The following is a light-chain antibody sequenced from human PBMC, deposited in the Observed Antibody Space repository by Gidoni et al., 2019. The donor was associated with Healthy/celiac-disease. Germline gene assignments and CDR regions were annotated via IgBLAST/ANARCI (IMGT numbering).Light chain of an antibody. Sequence: QSVLTQPPSVSGAPGQGVTISCTGSSSNIGAGYDVHWYQQLPGTAPNLLIYGNSNRPSGVPDRFSGSKSGTSASLAITGLQAEDEADYYCQSYDSSLSGFYVFGTGTKVTVL. J-gene: IGLJ1*01. CDR1: SSNIGAGYD. CDR3: QSYDSSLSGFYV. CDR2: GNS. V-gene: IGLV1-40*01.